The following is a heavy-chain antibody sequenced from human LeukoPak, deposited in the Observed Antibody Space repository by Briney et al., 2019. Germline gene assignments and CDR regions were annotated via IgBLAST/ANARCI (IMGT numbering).Heavy chain of an antibody. Sequence: PGGSLRLSCAASGFTFSNYWMHWVRQAPGKGLVWVSRINSDGINTSYADSVKGRFTISRDNAKNTLYLQMNSLRAEDTAVYYCARRSAAKDAFDIWGQGTMVTVSS. CDR2: INSDGINT. J-gene: IGHJ3*02. CDR3: ARRSAAKDAFDI. D-gene: IGHD6-25*01. CDR1: GFTFSNYW. V-gene: IGHV3-74*01.